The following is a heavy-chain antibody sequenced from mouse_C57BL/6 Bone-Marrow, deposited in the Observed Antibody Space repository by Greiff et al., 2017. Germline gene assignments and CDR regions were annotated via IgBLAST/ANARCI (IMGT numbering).Heavy chain of an antibody. J-gene: IGHJ1*03. CDR1: GYTFTSYW. D-gene: IGHD2-5*01. CDR3: ERPYYSNYWYCDV. Sequence: VQLQESGAELVKPGASVKMSCKASGYTFTSYWITWVKQRPGQGLEWIGDIYPGSGSTNYNEKFKSKATLTVDTSSSTAYMQLSSLTSEDSAVYYGERPYYSNYWYCDVWGTGTTVTVSS. CDR2: IYPGSGST. V-gene: IGHV1-55*01.